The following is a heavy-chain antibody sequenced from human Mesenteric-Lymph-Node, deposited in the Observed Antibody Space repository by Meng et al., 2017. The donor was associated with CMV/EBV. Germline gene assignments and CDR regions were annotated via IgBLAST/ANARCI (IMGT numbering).Heavy chain of an antibody. CDR2: INPNSGGT. Sequence: ASVKVSCKASGYTFTGYYMHWVRQAPGQGLEWMGWINPNSGGTNYAQGFQDRVTITRDTSISAAYMELMNLRSDDTAVYYCTRHGPHYFDYWGQGTLVTVSS. CDR1: GYTFTGYY. CDR3: TRHGPHYFDY. J-gene: IGHJ4*02. V-gene: IGHV1-2*02.